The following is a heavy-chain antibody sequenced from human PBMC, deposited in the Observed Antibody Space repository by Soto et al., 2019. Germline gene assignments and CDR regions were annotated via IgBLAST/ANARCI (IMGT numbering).Heavy chain of an antibody. CDR3: VRSKGGYSYGTPFDY. Sequence: PGGSLRLSCAASGFTFSSYSMNWVRQAPGKGLEWVSYISSSSSTIYYADSVKGRFTISRDNAKNSLYLQMNSLRAEDTAVYYCVRSKGGYSYGTPFDYWGQGTLVTVSS. D-gene: IGHD5-18*01. J-gene: IGHJ4*02. V-gene: IGHV3-48*01. CDR2: ISSSSSTI. CDR1: GFTFSSYS.